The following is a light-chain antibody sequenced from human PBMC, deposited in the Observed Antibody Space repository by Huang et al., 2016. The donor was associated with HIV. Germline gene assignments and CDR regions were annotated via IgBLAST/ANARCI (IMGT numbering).Light chain of an antibody. CDR1: QSVSRT. V-gene: IGKV3-11*01. J-gene: IGKJ4*01. Sequence: EIVFTTSPANLSFSPGERAPLACRASQSVSRTFAWYQQKPGQAPRLLIYDASNRATGIPARFSGSGSGTDFTLTISSLEPEDFAVYYCQHRRNWPLTFGGGTKVEIK. CDR2: DAS. CDR3: QHRRNWPLT.